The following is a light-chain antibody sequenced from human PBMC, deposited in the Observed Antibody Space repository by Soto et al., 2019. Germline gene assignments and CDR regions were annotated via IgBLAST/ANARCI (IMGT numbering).Light chain of an antibody. CDR3: QQFDSLPLT. J-gene: IGKJ4*01. CDR1: QDISTH. V-gene: IGKV1-33*01. Sequence: DIQMTQSPSSLSASVGDRVTITCQASQDISTHLTWFQQKPGKAPKLLIYDVSTLETGVQSRFRGSGSGTDFTLSISSLQPEDIATYYCQQFDSLPLTFGGGTKVDIK. CDR2: DVS.